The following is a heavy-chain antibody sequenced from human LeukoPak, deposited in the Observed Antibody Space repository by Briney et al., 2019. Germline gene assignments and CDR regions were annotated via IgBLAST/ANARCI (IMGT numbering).Heavy chain of an antibody. Sequence: SETLSLTCTVSGGSISSYYWSWIRQPPGKGLEWIGYIYYSGSTNYNPSLKSRVTISQDTSKDQFSLKLSSVTAADTAVYYCARRPHGWGHAFDIWGQGTMVSVSS. D-gene: IGHD6-19*01. CDR1: GGSISSYY. V-gene: IGHV4-59*08. J-gene: IGHJ3*02. CDR2: IYYSGST. CDR3: ARRPHGWGHAFDI.